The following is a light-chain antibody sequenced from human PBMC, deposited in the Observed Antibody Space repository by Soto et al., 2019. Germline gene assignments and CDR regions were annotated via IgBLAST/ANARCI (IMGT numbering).Light chain of an antibody. Sequence: QSVLTQPASVSGSPGQSITISCTGSSSDVGGYNYVSWYQQHPGKAPKLMIYDVNNRPSGVSNRFSGSKSGNTASLTISGLQAEDEADYYCSSFTISRNTVIFGGGTQLTV. V-gene: IGLV2-14*01. J-gene: IGLJ2*01. CDR1: SSDVGGYNY. CDR2: DVN. CDR3: SSFTISRNTVI.